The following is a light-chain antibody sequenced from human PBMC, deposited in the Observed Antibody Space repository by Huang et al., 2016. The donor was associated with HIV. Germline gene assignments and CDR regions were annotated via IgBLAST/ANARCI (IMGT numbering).Light chain of an antibody. J-gene: IGKJ2*01. V-gene: IGKV1-39*01. CDR1: QGIMSY. Sequence: DIQMTQSPSSLSASVGDRVTISCRASQGIMSYVSWYQPRPGRAPRLLISAASRLQGGVASRFSGTGSGTEFTLTISSLQPEDFATYYCQQSYSTSYTFGQGTKLEIK. CDR2: AAS. CDR3: QQSYSTSYT.